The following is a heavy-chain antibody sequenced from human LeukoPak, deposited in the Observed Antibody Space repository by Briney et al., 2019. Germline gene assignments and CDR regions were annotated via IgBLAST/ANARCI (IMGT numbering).Heavy chain of an antibody. D-gene: IGHD6-19*01. Sequence: GGSLRLSCAASGLAFSAYEMHWVRQAPRKGLVWVSRISTDGYTTDYADFVQGRFTVSRDNTKNTWSLEMNSLRAEDTAVYYCAKEPASSGWFDPWGQGTLVAVSS. J-gene: IGHJ5*02. V-gene: IGHV3-74*01. CDR3: AKEPASSGWFDP. CDR1: GLAFSAYE. CDR2: ISTDGYTT.